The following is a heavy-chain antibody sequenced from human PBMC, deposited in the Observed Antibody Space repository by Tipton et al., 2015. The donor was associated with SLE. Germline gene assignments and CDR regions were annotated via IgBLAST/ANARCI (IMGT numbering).Heavy chain of an antibody. CDR1: GGSISSSSYY. CDR3: ARDRNLNFFEDWFDP. D-gene: IGHD2/OR15-2a*01. Sequence: LRLSCTVSGGSISSSSYYWGWIRQPPGKRLEWIGSIYYSGSTYYNPSLKSRVTISVDTSKNQFSLKLSSVTAADTAVYFCARDRNLNFFEDWFDPWGQGTLVTVSS. CDR2: IYYSGST. V-gene: IGHV4-39*07. J-gene: IGHJ5*02.